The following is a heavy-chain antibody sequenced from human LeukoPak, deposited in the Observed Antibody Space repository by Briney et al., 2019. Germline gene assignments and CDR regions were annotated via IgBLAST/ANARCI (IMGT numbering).Heavy chain of an antibody. D-gene: IGHD1-7*01. J-gene: IGHJ4*02. CDR2: ISSSSSYI. CDR3: ASTPYNWNYEFDY. CDR1: GFTFSSYS. Sequence: PGGSLRLSCAASGFTFSSYSMNWVRQAPGKGLEWVSSISSSSSYIYYADSVKGRFTISRDNAKNSLYLQMNSLRAEDTAVYYCASTPYNWNYEFDYWGQGTLVTVSS. V-gene: IGHV3-21*01.